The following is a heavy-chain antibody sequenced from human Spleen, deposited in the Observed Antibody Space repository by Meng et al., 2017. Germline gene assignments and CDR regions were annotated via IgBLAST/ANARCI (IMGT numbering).Heavy chain of an antibody. Sequence: GSLRLSCAVYGESFSDYYWSWSRQPPGKGLEWIGEINHSGSTNYNPSLESRATISVDTSQNNLSLKLSSVTAADSAVYYCARGPTTMAHDFDYWGQGTLVTVSS. CDR3: ARGPTTMAHDFDY. CDR1: GESFSDYY. V-gene: IGHV4-34*01. D-gene: IGHD4-11*01. J-gene: IGHJ4*02. CDR2: INHSGST.